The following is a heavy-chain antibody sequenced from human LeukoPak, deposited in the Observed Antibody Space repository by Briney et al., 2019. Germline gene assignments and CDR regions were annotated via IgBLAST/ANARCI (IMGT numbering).Heavy chain of an antibody. CDR1: GGSISSYY. V-gene: IGHV4-59*01. Sequence: SENLSLTCTVSGGSISSYYWSWIRQPPGKGLEWIGYIYYSGSTNYNPSLKSRVTISVDTSKNQFSLKLSSVTAADTAVYYCARYSSGWYGNWFDPWGQGTLVTVSS. J-gene: IGHJ5*02. CDR3: ARYSSGWYGNWFDP. D-gene: IGHD6-19*01. CDR2: IYYSGST.